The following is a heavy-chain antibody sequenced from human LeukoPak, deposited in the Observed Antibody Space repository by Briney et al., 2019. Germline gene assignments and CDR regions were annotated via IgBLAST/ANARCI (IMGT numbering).Heavy chain of an antibody. J-gene: IGHJ6*03. D-gene: IGHD6-6*01. Sequence: ETLSLTCTVSGGSISSSSYYWGWVRQAPGKGLEWVSSISSSSSYIYYADSVKGRFTISRDSSKNTLYLQMNSLRPEDTAVYYCARAHLSSASTDYMTVWGKGTTVTVSS. CDR1: GGSISSSSYY. CDR3: ARAHLSSASTDYMTV. CDR2: ISSSSSYI. V-gene: IGHV3-21*01.